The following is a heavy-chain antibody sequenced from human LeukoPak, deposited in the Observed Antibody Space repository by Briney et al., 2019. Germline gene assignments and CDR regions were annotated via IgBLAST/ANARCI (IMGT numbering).Heavy chain of an antibody. V-gene: IGHV5-51*01. CDR3: ARHRGELRLPGWFDP. Sequence: GESLKISCKGSGYSFTSYWIGWVRQMPGKGLEWMGIIYPGDSDTRYSPSFQGQVTISAGKSISTAYLQWSSLKASDTAMYYCARHRGELRLPGWFDPWGQGTLVTVSS. D-gene: IGHD1-7*01. CDR2: IYPGDSDT. J-gene: IGHJ5*02. CDR1: GYSFTSYW.